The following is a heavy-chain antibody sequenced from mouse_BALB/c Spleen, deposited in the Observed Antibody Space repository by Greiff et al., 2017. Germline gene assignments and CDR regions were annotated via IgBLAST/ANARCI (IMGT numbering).Heavy chain of an antibody. J-gene: IGHJ3*01. CDR1: GFAFSSYD. CDR2: ISSGGGST. V-gene: IGHV5-12-1*01. Sequence: DVMLVESGGGLVKPGGSLKLSCAASGFAFSSYDMSWVRQTPEKRLEWVAYISSGGGSTYYPDTVKGRFTISRDNAKNTLYLQMSSLRSEDTAMYYCARPLYYGNYAWFAYWGQGTLVTVSA. D-gene: IGHD2-1*01. CDR3: ARPLYYGNYAWFAY.